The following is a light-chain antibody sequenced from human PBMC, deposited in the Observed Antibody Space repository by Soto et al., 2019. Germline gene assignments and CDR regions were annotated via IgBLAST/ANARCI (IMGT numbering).Light chain of an antibody. CDR3: QQRSIWPWT. CDR1: QSVSNY. J-gene: IGKJ1*01. Sequence: EIQLTQSPATLSLSPGERATISCWASQSVSNYFVWYQQKPGQAPMLLIYDASKRATGIPARFSGSGSGTDFTLTISILDPEDFAVYYCQQRSIWPWTFGQGTKVDIK. V-gene: IGKV3-11*01. CDR2: DAS.